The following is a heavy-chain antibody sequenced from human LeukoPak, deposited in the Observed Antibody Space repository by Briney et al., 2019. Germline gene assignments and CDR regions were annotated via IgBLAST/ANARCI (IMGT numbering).Heavy chain of an antibody. J-gene: IGHJ4*02. CDR2: ISYSGGST. CDR1: GFSFSSYE. V-gene: IGHV3-23*01. Sequence: TGGSLRLSCAASGFSFSSYEMNWVRQAPGKGLEWVSSISYSGGSTYYADSVKGRFTISRDNSKNTLFLQMNGLRAEDTAVYYCAKDCVSCHSGPPYWGQGTLVTVSS. CDR3: AKDCVSCHSGPPY. D-gene: IGHD2-15*01.